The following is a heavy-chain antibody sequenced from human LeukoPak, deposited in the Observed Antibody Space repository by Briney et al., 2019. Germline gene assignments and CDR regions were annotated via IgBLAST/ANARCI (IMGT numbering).Heavy chain of an antibody. D-gene: IGHD3-10*01. CDR2: IRYDGSNK. J-gene: IGHJ4*02. V-gene: IGHV3-30*04. Sequence: PGRSLRLSCAASGFTFSSYAMHWVRQAPGQGLEWVAFIRYDGSNKYYADSVKGRFTISRDNSKNTLYLQMNSLRAEDTAVYYCAKFWVPPTRGDYWGQGTLVTVSS. CDR3: AKFWVPPTRGDY. CDR1: GFTFSSYA.